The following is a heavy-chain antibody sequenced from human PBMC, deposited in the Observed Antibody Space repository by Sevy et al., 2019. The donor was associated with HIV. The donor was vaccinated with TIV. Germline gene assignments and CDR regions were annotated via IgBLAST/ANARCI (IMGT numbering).Heavy chain of an antibody. V-gene: IGHV2-5*02. J-gene: IGHJ6*02. CDR2: IYWDDDK. CDR1: GFSLSTSGVG. D-gene: IGHD6-13*01. Sequence: SGPTLVNPTQTLTLTCTFSGFSLSTSGVGVGWIRQPPGKALEWLALIYWDDDKRYSPSLKSRLTITKDTSKNQVVLTMTNMDPVDTATYYCAHSLIAAAGYYYYGMDVWDQGTTVTVSS. CDR3: AHSLIAAAGYYYYGMDV.